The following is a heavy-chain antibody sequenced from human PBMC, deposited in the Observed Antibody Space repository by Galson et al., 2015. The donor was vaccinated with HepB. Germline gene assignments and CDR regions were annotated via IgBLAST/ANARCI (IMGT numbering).Heavy chain of an antibody. CDR1: GFTFSSYW. D-gene: IGHD2-15*01. CDR2: IKQDGSEK. V-gene: IGHV3-7*01. CDR3: ARDPLGYCSGGSCYSPGFDY. Sequence: SLRLSCAASGFTFSSYWMSWVRQAPGKGLEWVANIKQDGSEKYYVDSVKGRFTISRDNAKNSLYLQMNSLRAEDTAVYYCARDPLGYCSGGSCYSPGFDYWGQGTLVTVSS. J-gene: IGHJ4*02.